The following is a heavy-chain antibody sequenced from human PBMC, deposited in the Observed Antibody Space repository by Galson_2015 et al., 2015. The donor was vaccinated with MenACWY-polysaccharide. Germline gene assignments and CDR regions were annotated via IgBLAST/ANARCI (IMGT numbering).Heavy chain of an antibody. CDR2: INLNSDGT. Sequence: SVKVSCKASGYTFNDYYMHWVRQAPGQGFEWMGRINLNSDGTNYAPKFQGRVTMTRDTSISTAYMGLSRLRSDDTAVYYCTRATFGLYGMDIWGQGTTVTVS. CDR1: GYTFNDYY. D-gene: IGHD3-16*01. V-gene: IGHV1-2*06. J-gene: IGHJ6*02. CDR3: TRATFGLYGMDI.